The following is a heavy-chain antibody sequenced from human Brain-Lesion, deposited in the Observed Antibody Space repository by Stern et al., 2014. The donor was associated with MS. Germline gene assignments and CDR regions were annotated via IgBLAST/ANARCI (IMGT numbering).Heavy chain of an antibody. V-gene: IGHV4-39*01. Sequence: QMQLQESGPGLVKPSETLSLTCTVSGGSISSSTYYWAWIRQPPGKGLEWIGNIYYSGFTYYNPSLKRRVPLSGDMSKDQFPLKVSSVTAPDPAFYYCARHDSVPRPSQLYSARDRGPGYFDYWGQGTLVTVSS. CDR2: IYYSGFT. CDR3: ARHDSVPRPSQLYSARDRGPGYFDY. D-gene: IGHD1-26*01. J-gene: IGHJ4*02. CDR1: GGSISSSTYY.